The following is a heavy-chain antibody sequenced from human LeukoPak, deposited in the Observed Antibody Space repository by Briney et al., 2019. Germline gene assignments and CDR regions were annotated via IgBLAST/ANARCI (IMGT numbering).Heavy chain of an antibody. D-gene: IGHD4-17*01. V-gene: IGHV4-4*07. CDR2: IYSSGST. CDR1: GGSISGYY. CDR3: AGGPTVTQHIGVDY. Sequence: SETLSLTCTVSGGSISGYYWSWVRQPAGKGLEWIGRIYSSGSTNYNPSLKSRVTMSVDTSKNQFSLKLSSVTAADTAVYYCAGGPTVTQHIGVDYWGQGTLVTVSS. J-gene: IGHJ4*02.